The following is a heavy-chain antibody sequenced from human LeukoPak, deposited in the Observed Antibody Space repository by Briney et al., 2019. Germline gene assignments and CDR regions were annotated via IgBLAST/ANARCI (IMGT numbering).Heavy chain of an antibody. CDR1: GFTFDDYA. CDR3: AKGHSSWYPLDDC. J-gene: IGHJ4*02. CDR2: ISGDGVIT. D-gene: IGHD6-13*01. Sequence: GGFLRLSCAASGFTFDDYAMHWVRQAPGKGLEWVSLISGDGVITYYADSVKGRFTISRDNSKNSLYLQMNSLRTEDTALYYCAKGHSSWYPLDDCWGQGTLVTVSS. V-gene: IGHV3-43*02.